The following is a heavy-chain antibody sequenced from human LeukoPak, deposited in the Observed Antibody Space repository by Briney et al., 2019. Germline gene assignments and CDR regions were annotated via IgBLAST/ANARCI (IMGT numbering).Heavy chain of an antibody. J-gene: IGHJ6*03. CDR2: ISAYNGNT. V-gene: IGHV1-18*04. CDR1: GYTFTGYY. CDR3: ARDLTDLVYYMDV. D-gene: IGHD2-8*02. Sequence: ASVKVSCKASGYTFTGYYMHWVRQAPGQGLEWMGWISAYNGNTNYAQKLQGRVTMTTDTSTSTAYMELRSLRSDDTAVYYCARDLTDLVYYMDVWGKGTTVTVSS.